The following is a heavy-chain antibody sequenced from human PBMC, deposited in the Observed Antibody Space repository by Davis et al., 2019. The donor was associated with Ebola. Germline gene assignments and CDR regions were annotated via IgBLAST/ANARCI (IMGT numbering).Heavy chain of an antibody. CDR3: AKGRWGDS. CDR1: GFTFSSYD. CDR2: IAGTGGTT. V-gene: IGHV3-23*01. J-gene: IGHJ5*01. Sequence: GESLKISCAASGFTFSSYDMSWVRQAPGKGLEWVSTIAGTGGTTYYADSVRGRFIIYRDNSKDTVYLQMNSPTADDTAIYYCAKGRWGDSWGQGTLVTVSS. D-gene: IGHD7-27*01.